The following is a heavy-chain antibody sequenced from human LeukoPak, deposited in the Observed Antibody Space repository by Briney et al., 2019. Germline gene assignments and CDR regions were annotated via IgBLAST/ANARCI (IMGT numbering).Heavy chain of an antibody. CDR3: ARDQLSGNSGSYHWNY. J-gene: IGHJ4*02. CDR1: RFTFSTYG. Sequence: GGSLRLSCAASRFTFSTYGMHWVCQAPGKGLEWVAFIRYDGSNKYYADSVKGRFTISRDNAKNSLYLQMNSLRAEDTAVYYCARDQLSGNSGSYHWNYWGQGTQVTVSS. D-gene: IGHD1-26*01. CDR2: IRYDGSNK. V-gene: IGHV3-30*02.